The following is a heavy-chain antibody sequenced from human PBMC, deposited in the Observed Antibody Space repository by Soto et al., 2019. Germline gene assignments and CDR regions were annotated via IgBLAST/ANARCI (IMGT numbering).Heavy chain of an antibody. Sequence: EVQLLDSGGGLGQSGGSLRLSCAASGFSFYTYAMTWVRQAPGKGLEWVSSISASGTQTYYADSVKGRFTISRDNSRNTVYLQMNSLRVEDTAVYYCAKGGGSGYFAYHYIYVWGKGTTVTVSS. V-gene: IGHV3-23*01. CDR3: AKGGGSGYFAYHYIYV. D-gene: IGHD3-3*01. J-gene: IGHJ6*03. CDR2: ISASGTQT. CDR1: GFSFYTYA.